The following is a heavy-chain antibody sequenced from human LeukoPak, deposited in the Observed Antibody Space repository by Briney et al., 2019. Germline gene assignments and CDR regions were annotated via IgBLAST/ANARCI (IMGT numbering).Heavy chain of an antibody. CDR3: SRGSDESKTGDT. J-gene: IGHJ5*02. Sequence: PSETLSLTWAVYGGSLFNYYWSCIRQPPGMGLEWIGEIHPYGFTNFNPSLKSRVGISDDTSKNQFSLKLISVTAADTAVYYCSRGSDESKTGDTWGQGSLVTVSS. D-gene: IGHD3-9*01. CDR1: GGSLFNYY. V-gene: IGHV4-34*01. CDR2: IHPYGFT.